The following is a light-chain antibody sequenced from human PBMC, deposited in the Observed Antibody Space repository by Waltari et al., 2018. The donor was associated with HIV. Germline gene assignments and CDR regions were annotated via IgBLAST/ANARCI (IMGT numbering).Light chain of an antibody. J-gene: IGLJ3*02. CDR3: VLFMGNGIWV. V-gene: IGLV8-61*01. CDR1: LGSVSTSSP. CDR2: STN. Sequence: QTVVTQEPSFSVSPGGTVTLTCALSLGSVSTSSPPPWYQQTPAQAPRTLIYSTNTRSSGVPDRFSGSILGNKAALTITGAQADDESDYYCVLFMGNGIWVFGGGTKLTVL.